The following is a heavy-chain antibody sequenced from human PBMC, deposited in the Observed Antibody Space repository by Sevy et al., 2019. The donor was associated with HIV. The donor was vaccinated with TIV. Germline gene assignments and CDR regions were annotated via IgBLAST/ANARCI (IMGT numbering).Heavy chain of an antibody. CDR3: TREGAYYYDSSGSY. CDR2: ISSSSSTI. Sequence: GGSLRLSCAASGFTFSSYSMNWVRQAPGKGLEWVSYISSSSSTIYYADSVKGRFTISRDNAKNSLYLQMNSLRDEDTAVYYCTREGAYYYDSSGSYWGQGTLVSVSS. V-gene: IGHV3-48*02. D-gene: IGHD3-22*01. CDR1: GFTFSSYS. J-gene: IGHJ1*01.